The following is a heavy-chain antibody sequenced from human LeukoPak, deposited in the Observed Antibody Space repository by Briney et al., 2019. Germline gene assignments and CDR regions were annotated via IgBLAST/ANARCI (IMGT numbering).Heavy chain of an antibody. D-gene: IGHD4-17*01. CDR1: GYTFTSYG. CDR2: ISAYNGNT. V-gene: IGHV1-18*01. CDR3: ARVNDYGYFDY. Sequence: ASVKVSCKASGYTFTSYGISWVRQAPGRGLEWMGWISAYNGNTNYAQKLQGRVTMTADTSTSTAYMELRSLRSDDTAVYYCARVNDYGYFDYWGQGTLVTVSS. J-gene: IGHJ4*02.